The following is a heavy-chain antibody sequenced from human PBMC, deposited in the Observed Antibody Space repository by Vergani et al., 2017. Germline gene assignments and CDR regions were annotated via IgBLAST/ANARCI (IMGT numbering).Heavy chain of an antibody. CDR3: ARGDSSGGLGFDP. V-gene: IGHV3-13*04. D-gene: IGHD3-22*01. CDR2: IGTAGDT. CDR1: GFTFSSYD. J-gene: IGHJ5*02. Sequence: EVQLVESGGGLVQPGGSLRLSCAASGFTFSSYDMHWVRHATGKGLEWVSAIGTAGDTYYPGSVKGRFTISRENAKNSLYLQMNSLRAGDTAVYYCARGDSSGGLGFDPWGQGTLVTVSS.